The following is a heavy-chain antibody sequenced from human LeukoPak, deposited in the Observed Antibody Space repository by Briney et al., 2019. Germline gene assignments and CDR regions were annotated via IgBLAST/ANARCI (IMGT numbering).Heavy chain of an antibody. CDR3: ARLIMVVHRNWYFDL. CDR2: IYYSGSS. Sequence: SETLSLTCTVSGCSISSSSYYWGWMRPPPGKGLEWVGSIYYSGSSYYKPSLKRRATIFVETYKHLFPQQRPLITADEPAVYYCARLIMVVHRNWYFDLWGRGTLVTVSS. D-gene: IGHD2-8*01. CDR1: GCSISSSSYY. J-gene: IGHJ2*01. V-gene: IGHV4-39*01.